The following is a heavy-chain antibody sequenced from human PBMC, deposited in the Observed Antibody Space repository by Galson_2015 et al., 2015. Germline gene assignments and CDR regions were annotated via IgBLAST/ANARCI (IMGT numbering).Heavy chain of an antibody. CDR3: ARDRWGYLAAAGTGTLGGY. CDR2: IIPIFGTA. D-gene: IGHD6-13*01. CDR1: GGTFSSYA. Sequence: SVKVSCKASGGTFSSYAISWVRQTPGQGLEWMGGIIPIFGTANYAQKFQGRVTITADESTSTAYMELSSLRSEDTAVYYCARDRWGYLAAAGTGTLGGYWGQGTLVTVSS. V-gene: IGHV1-69*13. J-gene: IGHJ4*02.